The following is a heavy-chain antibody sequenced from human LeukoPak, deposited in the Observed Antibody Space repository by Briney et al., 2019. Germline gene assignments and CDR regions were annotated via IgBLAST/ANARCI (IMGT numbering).Heavy chain of an antibody. V-gene: IGHV3-33*06. CDR2: IWYDGSNK. CDR1: GFTFSSYG. CDR3: AKDSWRDQLPFSFDS. D-gene: IGHD1-1*01. J-gene: IGHJ4*02. Sequence: GGSLRLSCAASGFTFSSYGMHWVRQAPGKGLEWVAGIWYDGSNKYYADSVKGRVTISRDNSKNTLYLQMNSLRADDTALYYCAKDSWRDQLPFSFDSWGRGTLVTVSS.